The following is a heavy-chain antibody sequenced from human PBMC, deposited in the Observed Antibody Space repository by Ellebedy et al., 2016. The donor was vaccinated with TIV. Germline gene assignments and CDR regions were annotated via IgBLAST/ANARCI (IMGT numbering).Heavy chain of an antibody. V-gene: IGHV3-23*01. D-gene: IGHD3-10*01. CDR3: ARAIFGELYNGLFL. CDR2: INGGGDRT. J-gene: IGHJ6*02. Sequence: GESLKISXAASGFTFINYVMSWVRQAPGKGLEWVSGINGGGDRTYYADSVKGRFTISRDNAKNSLYLQMNSLRAEDTAVYYCARAIFGELYNGLFLWGQGTTVTVSS. CDR1: GFTFINYV.